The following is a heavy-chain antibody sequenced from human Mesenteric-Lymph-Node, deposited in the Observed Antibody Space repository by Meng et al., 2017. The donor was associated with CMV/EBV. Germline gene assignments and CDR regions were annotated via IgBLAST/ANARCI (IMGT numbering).Heavy chain of an antibody. V-gene: IGHV4-38-2*02. CDR3: ARGRYCSSTSCYYRNLYYFDY. J-gene: IGHJ4*02. CDR2: IDPSGST. Sequence: GSLRLSCTVSGYSISSGYYWGWIRQPPGKGLDWIGSIDPSGSTYYNPSLKSRVTISVDTSKNQFSLKLSSVTAADTAVYYCARGRYCSSTSCYYRNLYYFDYWGQGTLVTVSS. CDR1: GYSISSGYY. D-gene: IGHD2-2*01.